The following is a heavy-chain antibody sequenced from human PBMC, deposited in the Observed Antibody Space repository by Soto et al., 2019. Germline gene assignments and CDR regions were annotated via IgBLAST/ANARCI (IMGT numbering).Heavy chain of an antibody. CDR3: ARGGGHCSSTSCYTYWFDP. D-gene: IGHD2-2*02. J-gene: IGHJ5*02. CDR1: GDSVSSNSAA. V-gene: IGHV6-1*01. Sequence: SQTLSLTCAISGDSVSSNSAAWNWIRQSPSRGLEWLGRTYYRSKWSNDYAVSVKSRITINPDTSKNQFSLQLNSVTPEDTAVYYCARGGGHCSSTSCYTYWFDPWGQGTLVTV. CDR2: TYYRSKWSN.